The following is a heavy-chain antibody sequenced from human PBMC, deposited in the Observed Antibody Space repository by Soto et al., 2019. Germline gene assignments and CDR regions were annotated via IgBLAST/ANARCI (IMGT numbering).Heavy chain of an antibody. D-gene: IGHD7-27*01. CDR3: ARRVTGGGERFDP. V-gene: IGHV4-30-4*08. Sequence: SETLSLTCTVSGGSISRGDYYWSWIRQPPGKGLEYIGYIYSSGSTYYNPSLKSRVTISIDTSKNQFSLKLSSVTAADTAVYYCARRVTGGGERFDPWGQGTQVTVS. J-gene: IGHJ5*02. CDR1: GGSISRGDYY. CDR2: IYSSGST.